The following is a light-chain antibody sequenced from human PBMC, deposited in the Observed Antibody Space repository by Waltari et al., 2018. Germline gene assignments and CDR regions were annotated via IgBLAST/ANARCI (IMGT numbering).Light chain of an antibody. CDR2: GVY. Sequence: QSVLPQPRSVSGSPGQSVAISCTGTSSDVGAYDYVSWYQQYPGKAPKVMIYGVYKRPSGVPVRFSGSKSGNTASLTISGLQAEDEADYYCCSYANAKWVFGGGTRLTVL. CDR3: CSYANAKWV. CDR1: SSDVGAYDY. J-gene: IGLJ3*02. V-gene: IGLV2-11*01.